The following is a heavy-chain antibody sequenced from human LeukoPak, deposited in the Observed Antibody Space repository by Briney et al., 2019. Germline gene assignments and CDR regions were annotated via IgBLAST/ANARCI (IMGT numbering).Heavy chain of an antibody. CDR2: IGGLGDRI. CDR3: AQDGAWLRFDS. D-gene: IGHD5-12*01. J-gene: IGHJ4*02. CDR1: GFTFSSYS. Sequence: GGSLRLSCAASGFTFSSYSMNWVRQAPGKGLEWVSGIGGLGDRIYYADPVRGRFTISRDNSKNTLYLYMNSLRDEDTAIYYCAQDGAWLRFDSWGQGTLVTVSS. V-gene: IGHV3-23*01.